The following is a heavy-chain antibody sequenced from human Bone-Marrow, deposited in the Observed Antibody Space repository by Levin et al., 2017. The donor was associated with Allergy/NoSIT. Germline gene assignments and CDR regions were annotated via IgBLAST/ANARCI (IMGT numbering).Heavy chain of an antibody. CDR3: ARPHGDYSYYFNY. CDR1: GYSFTNYW. J-gene: IGHJ4*02. D-gene: IGHD4-17*01. CDR2: IYPGDSDT. V-gene: IGHV5-51*01. Sequence: NRGESLKISCRGSGYSFTNYWIGWVRQMPGKGLEWMGIIYPGDSDTRYSPSFQGQVTISADKSISTAYLQWSSLKASDTAMYYCARPHGDYSYYFNYWGQGTLVTVSS.